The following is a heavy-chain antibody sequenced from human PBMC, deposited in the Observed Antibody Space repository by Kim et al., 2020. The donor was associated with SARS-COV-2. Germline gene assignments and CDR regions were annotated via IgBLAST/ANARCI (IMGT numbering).Heavy chain of an antibody. J-gene: IGHJ4*02. CDR2: VFYTGSA. CDR1: GVSITSHNW. CDR3: ARNAAGAYYFDS. V-gene: IGHV4-4*02. Sequence: SETLSLTCAVSGVSITSHNWSWVRQTPGKVLEWIGEVFYTGSANYNPSLKRRITMSVDTSKKQVSLRLPSVTAADTAPYSCARNAAGAYYFDSWVQGPLV. D-gene: IGHD6-13*01.